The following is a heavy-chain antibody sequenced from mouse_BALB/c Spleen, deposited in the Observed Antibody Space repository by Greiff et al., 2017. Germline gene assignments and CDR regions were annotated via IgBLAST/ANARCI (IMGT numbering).Heavy chain of an antibody. J-gene: IGHJ4*01. D-gene: IGHD2-14*01. CDR3: ARYRYDDYYYAMDY. CDR1: GYTFTSYV. Sequence: VQLKQSGPELVKPGASVKMSCKASGYTFTSYVMHWVKQKPGQGLEWIGYINPYNDGTKYNEKFKGKATLTSDKSSSTAYMELSSLTSEDSAVYYCARYRYDDYYYAMDYWGQGTSVTVSS. CDR2: INPYNDGT. V-gene: IGHV1-14*01.